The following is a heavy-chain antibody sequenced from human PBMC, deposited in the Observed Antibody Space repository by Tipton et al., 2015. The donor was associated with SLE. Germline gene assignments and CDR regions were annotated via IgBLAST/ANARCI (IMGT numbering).Heavy chain of an antibody. CDR1: GFAFSDYY. CDR3: ARRGIGAARPEDS. Sequence: SLRLSCAASGFAFSDYYMDWVRQAPGKGLEWVANIKQDGSEKYYVDSVKGRFTVSRDNAKNSLYLQMNSLRAEDTAVYYCARRGIGAARPEDSWGQGTLVTVSS. J-gene: IGHJ4*02. V-gene: IGHV3-7*01. D-gene: IGHD6-6*01. CDR2: IKQDGSEK.